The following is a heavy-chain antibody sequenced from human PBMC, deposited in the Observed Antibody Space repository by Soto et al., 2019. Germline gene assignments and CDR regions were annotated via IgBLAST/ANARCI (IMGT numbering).Heavy chain of an antibody. Sequence: QVTLKESGPVLVKPTETLTLTCTVSGFSLSNARMGVSWIRQPPGKALEWLAHIFSNDEKSYSTYLKSRLTTSKDTSKSQVVLTMTNLDPVDTATYYCALIRWTGYYDSSGYPLLDYWGQGTLVTVSS. CDR3: ALIRWTGYYDSSGYPLLDY. J-gene: IGHJ4*02. CDR1: GFSLSNARMG. D-gene: IGHD3-22*01. V-gene: IGHV2-26*01. CDR2: IFSNDEK.